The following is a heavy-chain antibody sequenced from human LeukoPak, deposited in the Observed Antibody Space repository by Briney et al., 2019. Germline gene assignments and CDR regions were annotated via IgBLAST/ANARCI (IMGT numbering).Heavy chain of an antibody. CDR2: ISANGGST. Sequence: GGSLRLSCAASGFTFSTYAMSWVRQAPGKGLEWVSAISANGGSTFYADSVKGRFTISRDNAKNSVYLQMNSLGVEDTAVYYCARVHGAYPIDYWGQGTLVTVSS. D-gene: IGHD4/OR15-4a*01. J-gene: IGHJ4*02. CDR1: GFTFSTYA. V-gene: IGHV3-23*01. CDR3: ARVHGAYPIDY.